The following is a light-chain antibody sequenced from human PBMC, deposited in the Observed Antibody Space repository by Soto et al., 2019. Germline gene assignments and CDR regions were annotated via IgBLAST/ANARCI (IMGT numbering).Light chain of an antibody. CDR1: QSISSW. CDR3: QQYNTYSSLT. CDR2: DAS. J-gene: IGKJ4*01. V-gene: IGKV1-5*01. Sequence: DIQMTQSPSTLSASVEDRVTITCRASQSISSWLAWYQQKLGRAPRLLIYDASSLESGVPSRFSGSGYGTEFTLTISSLQPDDFATYYCQQYNTYSSLTFGGGTKVDI.